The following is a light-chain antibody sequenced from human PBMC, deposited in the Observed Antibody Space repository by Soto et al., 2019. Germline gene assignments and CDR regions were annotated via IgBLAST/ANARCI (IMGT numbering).Light chain of an antibody. J-gene: IGKJ5*01. Sequence: EIVLTQSPGTLSLSPGERATLSCRASQSVTSSYLTWYQQKPGQAPRLLIYGASSRATGIPDRFSGSGSGTDFTLTISRLEPEDFAVYYCQKYGSSPITFGQGTRLEIK. CDR2: GAS. CDR1: QSVTSSY. CDR3: QKYGSSPIT. V-gene: IGKV3-20*01.